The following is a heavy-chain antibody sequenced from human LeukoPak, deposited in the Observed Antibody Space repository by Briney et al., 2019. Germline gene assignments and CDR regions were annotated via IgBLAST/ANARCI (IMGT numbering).Heavy chain of an antibody. D-gene: IGHD3-3*01. V-gene: IGHV4-34*01. J-gene: IGHJ4*02. CDR2: INHSGST. Sequence: GSLRLSCAASGFTFSSYSMNWVRQPPGKGLEWIGEINHSGSTNYNPSLKSRVTISVDTSKNQFSLKLSSVTAADTAVYYCARGWKYYDFWSGYYTSCCDYWGQGTLVTVSS. CDR1: GFTFSSYS. CDR3: ARGWKYYDFWSGYYTSCCDY.